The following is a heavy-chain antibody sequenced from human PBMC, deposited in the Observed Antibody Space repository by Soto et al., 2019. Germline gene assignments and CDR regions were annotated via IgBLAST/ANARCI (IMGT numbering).Heavy chain of an antibody. J-gene: IGHJ2*01. CDR2: ISGSGGST. CDR1: GFTFSNYA. Sequence: GSLRLSCAASGFTFSNYAMSWVRQPPGKGLEWVSAISGSGGSTYYADSVKGRFTISRDNSKNTLYLQMNSLRAEDTAVYYCANLPGSGWYGGDYWYFDLWGRGTLVTVSS. V-gene: IGHV3-23*01. D-gene: IGHD6-19*01. CDR3: ANLPGSGWYGGDYWYFDL.